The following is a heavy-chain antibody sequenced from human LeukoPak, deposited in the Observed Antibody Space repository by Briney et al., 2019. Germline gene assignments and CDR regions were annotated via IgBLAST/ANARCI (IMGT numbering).Heavy chain of an antibody. CDR3: ARGDDSSGWYEAWFDP. CDR1: GYSISSGYY. CDR2: IYHSGST. J-gene: IGHJ5*02. V-gene: IGHV4-38-2*01. D-gene: IGHD6-19*01. Sequence: SETLSLTCAVSGYSISSGYYWGWIRQPPGKGVEWIGSIYHSGSTYYNPSLKSRVTISVDTSKNQFSLKLSSVTAADTAVYYCARGDDSSGWYEAWFDPWGQGTLVTVSS.